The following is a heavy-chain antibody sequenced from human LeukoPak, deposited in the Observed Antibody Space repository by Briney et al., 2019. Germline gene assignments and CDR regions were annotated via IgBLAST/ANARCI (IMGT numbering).Heavy chain of an antibody. V-gene: IGHV3-23*01. CDR2: ISGSGGST. J-gene: IGHJ6*03. CDR3: AKDARYCSGGSCYFSFMDV. D-gene: IGHD2-15*01. Sequence: PGGSLRLSCAASGFTFSSYAMSWVRQAPGKGLEWVSAISGSGGSTYYADSVKGRFTISRDNSKNTLYLQMNSLRAEDTAVYYCAKDARYCSGGSCYFSFMDVWGKGTTVTVSS. CDR1: GFTFSSYA.